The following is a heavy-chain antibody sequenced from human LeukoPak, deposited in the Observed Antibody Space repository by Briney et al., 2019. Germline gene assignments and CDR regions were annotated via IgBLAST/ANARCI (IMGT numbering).Heavy chain of an antibody. D-gene: IGHD3-22*01. CDR2: ISSDGSNK. CDR3: AKDYYDSSGYYLLSAFDI. J-gene: IGHJ3*02. Sequence: PGTSLRLSCAASGFTFSSWAMHWVRQAPGKGLEWVAVISSDGSNKYYADSVKGRFTISRDNSKNTLYLQMNSLRAEDAAVYYCAKDYYDSSGYYLLSAFDIWGQGTMVTVSS. CDR1: GFTFSSWA. V-gene: IGHV3-30*04.